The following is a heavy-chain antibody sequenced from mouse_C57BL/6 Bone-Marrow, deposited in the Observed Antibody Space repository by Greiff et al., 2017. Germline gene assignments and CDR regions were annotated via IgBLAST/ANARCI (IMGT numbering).Heavy chain of an antibody. J-gene: IGHJ2*01. Sequence: QVQLQQSDAELVKPGASVKISCKVSGYTFTDHTIHWMNQRPEQGLEWIGYIYPRDGSTKYNEKFKGKSTLTADKSYITAYMQLNSRTSEDSAVYFCARATMMTDFDYWGQVTTLTVSS. CDR3: ARATMMTDFDY. CDR2: IYPRDGST. D-gene: IGHD2-4*01. CDR1: GYTFTDHT. V-gene: IGHV1-78*01.